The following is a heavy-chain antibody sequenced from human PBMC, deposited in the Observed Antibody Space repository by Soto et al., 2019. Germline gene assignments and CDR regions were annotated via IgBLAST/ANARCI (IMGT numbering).Heavy chain of an antibody. CDR2: IYPGDSDT. Sequence: PGEALNISCEASGYSFTNYLIGWVRQMPGKGLEWMGIIYPGDSDTRYSPSFQGQVTISVDKSISTAYLQWSSLKASDTAMYYCARQPYGDYAEYYYYGMDVWGQGTTVTVSS. J-gene: IGHJ6*02. CDR1: GYSFTNYL. CDR3: ARQPYGDYAEYYYYGMDV. V-gene: IGHV5-51*01. D-gene: IGHD4-17*01.